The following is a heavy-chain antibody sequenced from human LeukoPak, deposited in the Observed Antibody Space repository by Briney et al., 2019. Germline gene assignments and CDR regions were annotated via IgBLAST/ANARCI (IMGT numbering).Heavy chain of an antibody. V-gene: IGHV3-66*01. CDR3: ARDNRGYYMGV. CDR1: GFTFSSYS. Sequence: GGSLRLSCAASGFTFSSYSMNWVRQAPGKGLEWVSVIYSGGSTYYADSVKGRFTISRDNSKNTLYLQMNSLRAEDTAVYYCARDNRGYYMGVWGKGTTVTISS. J-gene: IGHJ6*03. CDR2: IYSGGST. D-gene: IGHD2/OR15-2a*01.